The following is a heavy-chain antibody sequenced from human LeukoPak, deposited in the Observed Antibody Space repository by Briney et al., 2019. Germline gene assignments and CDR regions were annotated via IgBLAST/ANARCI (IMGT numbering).Heavy chain of an antibody. CDR1: GGSISTYY. CDR2: IHASGPT. D-gene: IGHD6-6*01. V-gene: IGHV4-4*09. Sequence: SETLSLTCTVSGGSISTYYWSWIRRPPGKGLEWIAYIHASGPTNYNPSLKSRITISVDTSKNQFSLKLSSVTDADTAVYYCARHDAGIAARPFDNWGQGTLVTVSS. J-gene: IGHJ4*02. CDR3: ARHDAGIAARPFDN.